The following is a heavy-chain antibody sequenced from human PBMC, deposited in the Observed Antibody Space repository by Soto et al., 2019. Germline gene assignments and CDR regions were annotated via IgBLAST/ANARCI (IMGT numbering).Heavy chain of an antibody. D-gene: IGHD2-15*01. CDR2: ISGDGGTR. CDR1: GFTFSSYA. J-gene: IGHJ4*02. V-gene: IGHV3-23*01. CDR3: PKRNGDSCSSDSRAVQY. Sequence: GGPLRLSXAASGFTFSSYAMSWVRQAPGMGLEWVSVISGDGGTRDYADAVKGRFTISRDNSGNTLYLRMNSLRADDTAVYYCPKRNGDSCSSDSRAVQYWGQGTLVTVSS.